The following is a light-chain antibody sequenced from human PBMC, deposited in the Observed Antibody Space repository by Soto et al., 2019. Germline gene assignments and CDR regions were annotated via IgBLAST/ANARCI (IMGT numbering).Light chain of an antibody. CDR1: KDSGSH. Sequence: DIQMTQSPSSLSAYVGDRVTITCRASKDSGSHLAWYQQKPEKAPKSLIYFASTLQSGVPSRFSASGSGTDFTLTISSLQPEDFATYYCPQFRSFPITLGQGTRQEIK. CDR3: PQFRSFPIT. J-gene: IGKJ5*01. V-gene: IGKV1D-16*01. CDR2: FAS.